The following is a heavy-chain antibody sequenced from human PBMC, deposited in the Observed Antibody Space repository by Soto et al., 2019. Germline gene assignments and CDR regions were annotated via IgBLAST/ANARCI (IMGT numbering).Heavy chain of an antibody. J-gene: IGHJ6*03. CDR1: GYTFTSYA. CDR3: ARDSYGQGNYYYYYMDG. D-gene: IGHD3-10*01. CDR2: INAGNGNT. Sequence: GASVKVSCKASGYTFTSYAMHWVRQAPGQRLEWMGWINAGNGNTKYSQKFQGRVTITRDTSASTAYMELSSLRSEDTAVYYCARDSYGQGNYYYYYMDGWGKGTTVTVSS. V-gene: IGHV1-3*01.